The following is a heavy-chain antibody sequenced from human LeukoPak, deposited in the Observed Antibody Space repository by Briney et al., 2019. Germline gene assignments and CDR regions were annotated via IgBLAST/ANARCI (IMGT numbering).Heavy chain of an antibody. J-gene: IGHJ4*02. CDR1: GFTFSSYS. D-gene: IGHD3-22*01. CDR3: ARDTYYYDSSGYYPPDY. CDR2: ISSSSSYI. V-gene: IGHV3-21*01. Sequence: GGSLRLSCAASGFTFSSYSMNWVRQAPGKGLEWVSSISSSSSYIYYADSVKGRFTISRDNAKNSLYLQMNSLRAEDTAVYYCARDTYYYDSSGYYPPDYWGRGTLVTVSS.